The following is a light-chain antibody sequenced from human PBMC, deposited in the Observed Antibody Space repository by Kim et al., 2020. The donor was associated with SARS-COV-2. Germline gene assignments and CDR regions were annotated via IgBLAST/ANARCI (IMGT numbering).Light chain of an antibody. V-gene: IGLV3-27*01. J-gene: IGLJ2*01. CDR1: VLEKKKY. CDR3: YSAADNNLV. CDR2: KDS. Sequence: PGQTARITGQGDVLEKKKYARWFQQKPGQAPVLVIYKDSERPSGIPERFSGSSSGTTVTLTISGAQVEDEADYYCYSAADNNLVFGGGTKLTVL.